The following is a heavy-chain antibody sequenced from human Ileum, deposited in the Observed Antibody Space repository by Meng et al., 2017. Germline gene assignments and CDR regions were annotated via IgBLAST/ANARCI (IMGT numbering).Heavy chain of an antibody. CDR3: ATYGSGFTPPLDP. CDR2: ISQSGTT. D-gene: IGHD3-10*01. J-gene: IGHJ5*02. CDR1: GGSISNGKW. Sequence: QVQLQESGPGLVKPSATLSLTCSVSGGSISNGKWWSWVRQPPGKGLEWIGEISQSGTTNYYPSLNSRVSISLDKANNHLSLTLTSVTAADTAVYYCATYGSGFTPPLDPWGQGILVTVSS. V-gene: IGHV4-4*02.